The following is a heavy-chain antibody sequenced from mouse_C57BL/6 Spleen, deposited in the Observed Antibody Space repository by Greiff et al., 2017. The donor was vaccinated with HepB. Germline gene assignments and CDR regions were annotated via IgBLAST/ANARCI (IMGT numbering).Heavy chain of an antibody. J-gene: IGHJ4*01. CDR2: IYPGDGDT. Sequence: QVQLKESGPELVKPGATVKISCKASGYALSSSWMNWVKQRPGKGLEWIGRIYPGDGDTNYNAKVNGKATLTADKSTSTAYMQLSSLTSEDPALYFCARSRNCAMDYWGQGTSVTVSS. CDR1: GYALSSSW. CDR3: ARSRNCAMDY. V-gene: IGHV1-82*01.